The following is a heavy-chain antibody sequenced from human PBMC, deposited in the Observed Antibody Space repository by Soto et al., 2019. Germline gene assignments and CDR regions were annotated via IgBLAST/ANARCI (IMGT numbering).Heavy chain of an antibody. J-gene: IGHJ4*02. V-gene: IGHV3-23*01. CDR3: AKSVGATQRSPGGY. D-gene: IGHD1-26*01. CDR2: ISGSGGST. CDR1: GFTFSSYA. Sequence: EVQLLESGGGLVQPGGSLRLSCAASGFTFSSYAMSWVRQAPGKGLEWVSAISGSGGSTYYADSVKGRFPISRHNSKNTLYLQMNSLRAEDTAVYYCAKSVGATQRSPGGYWGQGTLVTVSS.